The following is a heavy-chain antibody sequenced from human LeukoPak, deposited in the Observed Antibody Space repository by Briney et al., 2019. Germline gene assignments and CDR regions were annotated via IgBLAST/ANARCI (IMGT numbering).Heavy chain of an antibody. CDR3: AKDWVGSGSYYFDY. CDR1: GFTFSRYW. Sequence: GGSLRLSCAASGFTFSRYWMSWVRQAPGKGLEWVANIKQDGSEKDYVDSVKGRFTISRDNAKNSLYLQMNSLRAEDTAVYYCAKDWVGSGSYYFDYWGQGTLVTVSS. V-gene: IGHV3-7*03. J-gene: IGHJ4*02. CDR2: IKQDGSEK. D-gene: IGHD3-10*01.